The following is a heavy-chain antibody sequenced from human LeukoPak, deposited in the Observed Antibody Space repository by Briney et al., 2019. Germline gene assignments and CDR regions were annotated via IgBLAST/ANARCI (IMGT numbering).Heavy chain of an antibody. CDR1: GYSFTSYD. D-gene: IGHD6-19*01. J-gene: IGHJ4*02. CDR3: ARGLAVAGTGY. CDR2: MNPNSGNT. Sequence: GASVKVSCKASGYSFTSYDLSWVRQATGQGLEWMGWMNPNSGNTGYAQKFQGRVTMTRDTSIGTAYMELTSLTSEDTAIYYCARGLAVAGTGYWGQGTLVTVSS. V-gene: IGHV1-8*01.